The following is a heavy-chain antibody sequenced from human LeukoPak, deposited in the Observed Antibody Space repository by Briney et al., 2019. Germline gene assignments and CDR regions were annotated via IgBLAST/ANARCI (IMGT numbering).Heavy chain of an antibody. Sequence: GGSLRLSCAASGLTFSSYAMSWVRQAPGKGLEWVSGISTSGASTYYADSVKGRFTISRDNSKNTLYLQMNSLRAEDTAVYYCATRGTSSSWDYYYYYYGMDVWGKGTTVTVSS. CDR3: ATRGTSSSWDYYYYYYGMDV. D-gene: IGHD6-13*01. CDR2: ISTSGAST. V-gene: IGHV3-23*01. CDR1: GLTFSSYA. J-gene: IGHJ6*04.